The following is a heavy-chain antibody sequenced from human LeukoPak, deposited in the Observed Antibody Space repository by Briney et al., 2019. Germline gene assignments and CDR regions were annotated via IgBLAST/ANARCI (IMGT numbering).Heavy chain of an antibody. J-gene: IGHJ4*02. D-gene: IGHD5-18*01. Sequence: PGRSLRLSCAASGFTFSSYGMHWVRQAPGKGLEWVAVISYDGSNKYYADSVKGRFTISRDNAKNSLYLQMNSLRAEDTAVYYCAGNRYMTPLDYWGQGTLVTVSS. V-gene: IGHV3-30*03. CDR2: ISYDGSNK. CDR1: GFTFSSYG. CDR3: AGNRYMTPLDY.